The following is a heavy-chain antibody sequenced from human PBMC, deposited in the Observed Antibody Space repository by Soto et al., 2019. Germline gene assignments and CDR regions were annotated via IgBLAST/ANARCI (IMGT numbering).Heavy chain of an antibody. CDR1: GYTFTSYY. V-gene: IGHV1-46*01. CDR2: INPSGGST. D-gene: IGHD2-15*01. CDR3: VGYWSGGSCSPPDY. J-gene: IGHJ4*02. Sequence: QVQLVQSGAEVKKPGASVKVSCKASGYTFTSYYMHWVRQAPGQGLEWMGIINPSGGSTSYAQKCRGRVTMTGDPSTSTVYRELSSLRSEDTAVYYCVGYWSGGSCSPPDYWGKGTLVTVSS.